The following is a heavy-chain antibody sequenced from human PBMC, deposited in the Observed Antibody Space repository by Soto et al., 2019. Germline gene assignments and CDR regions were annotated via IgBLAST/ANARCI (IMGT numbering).Heavy chain of an antibody. Sequence: QVQLVQSGAEVKKPGASVKVSCKASGYTFTSYGISWVRQAPGQGLEWMGWISAYNGNTNYAQKLQGRVTMTTDTSTRTAYMELRSLRSDDTAVYYCARVAGKGYDILTGYEPAYWGQGTLVTVSS. J-gene: IGHJ4*02. V-gene: IGHV1-18*01. CDR1: GYTFTSYG. D-gene: IGHD3-9*01. CDR2: ISAYNGNT. CDR3: ARVAGKGYDILTGYEPAY.